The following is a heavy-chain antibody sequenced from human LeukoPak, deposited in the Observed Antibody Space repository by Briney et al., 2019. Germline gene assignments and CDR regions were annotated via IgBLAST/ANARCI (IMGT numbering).Heavy chain of an antibody. CDR1: GGSISSYY. Sequence: SETLSLTCTVSGGSISSYYWSWIRQPPGKGLEWIGYIYYSGSTNYNPSLKSRVTISVDTSKNQFSLKLSSVTAADTAVYYCARALWFGEYRKGWFDPWGQGTLVTVSS. J-gene: IGHJ5*02. CDR3: ARALWFGEYRKGWFDP. D-gene: IGHD3-10*01. CDR2: IYYSGST. V-gene: IGHV4-59*12.